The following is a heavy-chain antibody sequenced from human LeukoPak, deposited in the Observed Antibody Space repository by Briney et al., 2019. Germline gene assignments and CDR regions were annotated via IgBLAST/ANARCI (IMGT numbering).Heavy chain of an antibody. Sequence: SETLSLTCTVSGGSVSTSSYYWGWIRQPPGKGLEWIGSIFYSGSTSYNPSFKSRVTISVDTSKNQFSLQLNSVTPEDTAVYYCAGGRDGYPHFDYWGQGTLVTVSS. CDR2: IFYSGST. CDR1: GGSVSTSSYY. CDR3: AGGRDGYPHFDY. J-gene: IGHJ4*02. D-gene: IGHD5-24*01. V-gene: IGHV4-39*01.